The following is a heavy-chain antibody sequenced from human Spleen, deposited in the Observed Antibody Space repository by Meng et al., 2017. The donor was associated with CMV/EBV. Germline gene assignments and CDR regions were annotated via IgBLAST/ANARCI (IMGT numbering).Heavy chain of an antibody. CDR1: GFIVSHNY. J-gene: IGHJ4*02. CDR3: ATIAGPPS. V-gene: IGHV3-30*02. Sequence: GGSLRLSCAASGFIVSHNYMNWVRQAPGKGLEWVAFIRYDGSTEYYTDSVKGRFTISRDNSRNTLYLQMNSLRADDTANYYCATIAGPPSRGQGTLVTVSS. CDR2: IRYDGSTE.